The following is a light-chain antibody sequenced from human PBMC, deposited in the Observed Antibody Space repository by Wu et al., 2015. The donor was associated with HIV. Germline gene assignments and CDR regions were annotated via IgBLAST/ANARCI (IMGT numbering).Light chain of an antibody. CDR2: GAF. CDR1: QGVSNN. J-gene: IGKJ1*01. Sequence: EIVMTQSPATLSVSPGERATLSCRASQGVSNNLAWYQQKPGQPPRLLVFGAFTGAXGIPARFSGSGSGTEFTLTISSLQSEDFAVYYCQQYNDWPPTFGQGTKVEIK. V-gene: IGKV3-15*01. CDR3: QQYNDWPPT.